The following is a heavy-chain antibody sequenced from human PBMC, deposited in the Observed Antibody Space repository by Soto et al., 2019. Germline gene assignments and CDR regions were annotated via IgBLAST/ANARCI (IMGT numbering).Heavy chain of an antibody. CDR2: INPNSGGT. Sequence: ASVKVYCKASGYTFTGYYMHWVRQAPGQGLEWMGWINPNSGGTNYAQKFQGWVTMTRDTSISTAYMELSRLRSDDTAVYYCARDLGYCSGGSCYSNAFDIWGQGTMVTVSS. CDR1: GYTFTGYY. V-gene: IGHV1-2*04. CDR3: ARDLGYCSGGSCYSNAFDI. J-gene: IGHJ3*02. D-gene: IGHD2-15*01.